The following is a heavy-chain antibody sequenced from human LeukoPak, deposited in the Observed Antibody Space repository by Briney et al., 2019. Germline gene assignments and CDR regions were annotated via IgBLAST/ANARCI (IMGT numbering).Heavy chain of an antibody. CDR3: ARGRSGNLDY. J-gene: IGHJ4*02. Sequence: GGSLRLSCAASGFIFSSYGMNWVRQAPGKGLEWVSSISSSSSYIYYADSVKGRFTISRDNAKNSLYLQMNSLRAEDTAVYYCARGRSGNLDYWGQGTLVTVSS. V-gene: IGHV3-21*01. CDR2: ISSSSSYI. CDR1: GFIFSSYG.